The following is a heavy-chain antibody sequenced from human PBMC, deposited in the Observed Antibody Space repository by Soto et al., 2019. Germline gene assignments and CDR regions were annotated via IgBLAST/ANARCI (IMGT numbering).Heavy chain of an antibody. J-gene: IGHJ6*02. CDR2: ISYDGSNK. Sequence: XGSLRLSCAASGFTFSSYAMHWVRQAPGKGLEWVAVISYDGSNKYYADSVKGRFTISRDNSKNTLYLQMNSLRAEDTAVYYCARDPGGRYCSSTSCYSGLAMDVWGQGTTVTVSS. CDR3: ARDPGGRYCSSTSCYSGLAMDV. D-gene: IGHD2-2*01. V-gene: IGHV3-30-3*01. CDR1: GFTFSSYA.